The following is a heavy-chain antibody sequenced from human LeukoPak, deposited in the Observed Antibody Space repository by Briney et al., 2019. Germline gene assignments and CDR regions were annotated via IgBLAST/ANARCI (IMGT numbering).Heavy chain of an antibody. Sequence: ASVKVSCKASGYTFTSYAMHWVRQAPGQGLEWMGWISAYNGNTNYAQKLQGRVTVTTDTSTSTAYMELRSLRSDDTAVYYCAREAPRIVVVVAATQYYGMDVWGQGTTVTVSS. CDR1: GYTFTSYA. CDR2: ISAYNGNT. D-gene: IGHD2-15*01. CDR3: AREAPRIVVVVAATQYYGMDV. J-gene: IGHJ6*02. V-gene: IGHV1-18*01.